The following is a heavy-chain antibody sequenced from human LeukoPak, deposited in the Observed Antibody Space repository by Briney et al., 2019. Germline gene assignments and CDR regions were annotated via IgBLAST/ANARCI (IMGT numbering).Heavy chain of an antibody. CDR3: ARPPYYYDSSGYFFGAFDI. Sequence: SETLSLTCTASGGSISSSSYYWGWIRQPPGKGLEWIGSIYYSGSTYYNPSLKSRVTISVDTSKNQFSLKLSSVTAADTAVYYCARPPYYYDSSGYFFGAFDIWGQGTMVTVSS. V-gene: IGHV4-39*01. J-gene: IGHJ3*02. D-gene: IGHD3-22*01. CDR1: GGSISSSSYY. CDR2: IYYSGST.